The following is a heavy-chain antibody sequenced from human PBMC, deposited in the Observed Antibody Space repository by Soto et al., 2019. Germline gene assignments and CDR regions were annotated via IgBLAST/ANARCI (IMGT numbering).Heavy chain of an antibody. V-gene: IGHV3-11*06. CDR2: ISSSSSYT. J-gene: IGHJ4*02. CDR3: AREGRPLPAVDY. D-gene: IGHD6-6*01. CDR1: GFTFSDYY. Sequence: GASVKVSCAASGFTFSDYYMSWIRQAPGKGLEWVSYISSSSSYTNYADSVKGRFTISRDNAKNSLYLQMNSLRAEDTAVYYCAREGRPLPAVDYWGQGTLVTVSS.